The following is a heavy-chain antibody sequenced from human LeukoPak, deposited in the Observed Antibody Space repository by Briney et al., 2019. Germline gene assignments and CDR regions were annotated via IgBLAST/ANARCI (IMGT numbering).Heavy chain of an antibody. V-gene: IGHV1-18*01. Sequence: ASVKVSCKASGYTLTSYGISWVRQAPGQGLEWMGWISAYNGNTNYAQKLQGRVTMTTDTSTSTAYMELRSLRSDDTAVYYCARQHSYDFWSGYYAYYYYYYMDVWGKGTTVTVSS. CDR2: ISAYNGNT. CDR1: GYTLTSYG. J-gene: IGHJ6*03. CDR3: ARQHSYDFWSGYYAYYYYYYMDV. D-gene: IGHD3-3*01.